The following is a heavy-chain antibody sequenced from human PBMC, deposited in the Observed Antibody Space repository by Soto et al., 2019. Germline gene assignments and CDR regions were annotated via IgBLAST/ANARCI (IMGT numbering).Heavy chain of an antibody. Sequence: QVQVVESGGGVVQPGGSLRLSCAASGFTFSTSAMHWVRQAPGKGLEWMAMISKGGNKKYYADSVKGRFTISSDISEITLYLQMNSLRTEDTAVYYCAREEFEAGRGHFGYWGQGTLVSVSS. J-gene: IGHJ4*02. V-gene: IGHV3-30-3*01. CDR2: ISKGGNKK. CDR3: AREEFEAGRGHFGY. CDR1: GFTFSTSA. D-gene: IGHD6-13*01.